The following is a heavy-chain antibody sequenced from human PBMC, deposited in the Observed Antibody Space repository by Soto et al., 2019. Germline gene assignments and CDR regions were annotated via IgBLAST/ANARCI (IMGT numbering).Heavy chain of an antibody. CDR1: GFTFSSYA. CDR3: ARDDDAFDI. Sequence: VQLVESGGGLVQPGGSLRLSCSASGFTFSSYAMHWVRQAPGKGLEWVAVISYDGSNKYYADSVKGRFTISRDNSKNTLYLQMNSLRAEDTAVYYCARDDDAFDIWGQGTMVTVSS. CDR2: ISYDGSNK. V-gene: IGHV3-30-3*01. J-gene: IGHJ3*02.